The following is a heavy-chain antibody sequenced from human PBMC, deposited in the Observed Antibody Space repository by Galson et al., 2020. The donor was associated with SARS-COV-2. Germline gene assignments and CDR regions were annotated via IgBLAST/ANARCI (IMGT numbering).Heavy chain of an antibody. V-gene: IGHV4-34*01. D-gene: IGHD6-13*01. Sequence: SETLSLTCAVYGGSFSGYYWSWIRQPPGKGLEWIGEINHSGSTNYNPSLKSRVTISVDTSKNQFSLKLSSVTAADTAVYYCARGRYSSSWYGLDSGYFQHWGQGTLVTVSS. CDR1: GGSFSGYY. J-gene: IGHJ1*01. CDR2: INHSGST. CDR3: ARGRYSSSWYGLDSGYFQH.